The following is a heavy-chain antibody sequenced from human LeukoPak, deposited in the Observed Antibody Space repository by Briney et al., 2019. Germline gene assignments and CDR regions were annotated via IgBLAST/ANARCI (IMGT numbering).Heavy chain of an antibody. V-gene: IGHV4-31*03. D-gene: IGHD3-22*01. Sequence: PSQTLSLTCTVSGGSISSGGYYWSWIRQHPGKGLEWIGYIYYSGSTYYNPSLKGRVTISVDTSKNQFSLKLSSVTAADMAVYYCARDYYDSSGNGNAFDIWGQGTMVTVSS. CDR3: ARDYYDSSGNGNAFDI. CDR2: IYYSGST. CDR1: GGSISSGGYY. J-gene: IGHJ3*02.